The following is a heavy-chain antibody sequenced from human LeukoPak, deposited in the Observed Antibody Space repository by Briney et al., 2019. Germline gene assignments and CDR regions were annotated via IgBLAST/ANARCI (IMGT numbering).Heavy chain of an antibody. Sequence: ASVKVSCKASEYTFTSHYIHWVRQAPGQGLEWMGIINPSGGSTTYAQKFQGRVTMTRDTSTSTVYMELSSLKSEDTAVYYCARVLNSSGYSDYWGRGTLVTVSS. D-gene: IGHD3-22*01. CDR1: EYTFTSHY. CDR3: ARVLNSSGYSDY. V-gene: IGHV1-46*01. CDR2: INPSGGST. J-gene: IGHJ4*02.